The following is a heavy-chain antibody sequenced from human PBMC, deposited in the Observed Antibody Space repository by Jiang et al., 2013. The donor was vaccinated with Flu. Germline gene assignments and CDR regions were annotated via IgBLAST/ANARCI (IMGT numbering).Heavy chain of an antibody. CDR3: AKLNSSGYYYDY. D-gene: IGHD3-22*01. CDR2: ISYDGSNK. J-gene: IGHJ4*02. CDR1: GFTFSSYG. Sequence: LLESGGGVVQPGRSLRLSCAASGFTFSSYGMHWVRQAPGKGLEWVAVISYDGSNKYYADSVKGRFTISRDNSKNTLYLQMNSLRAEDTAVYYCAKLNSSGYYYDYWGQGTLVTVSS. V-gene: IGHV3-30*18.